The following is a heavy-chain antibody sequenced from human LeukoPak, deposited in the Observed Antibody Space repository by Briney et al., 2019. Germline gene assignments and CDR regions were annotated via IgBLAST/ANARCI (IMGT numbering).Heavy chain of an antibody. Sequence: GGSLRLSCAASGFTFSSYWMSWVRQAPGKGLEWVANIKQDGSEKYYVDSVEGRFTISRDNAKNSLYLQMNSLRAEDTAVYYCARVGNYYDSSGYRGASDAFDIWGQGTMVTVSS. CDR3: ARVGNYYDSSGYRGASDAFDI. J-gene: IGHJ3*02. CDR2: IKQDGSEK. V-gene: IGHV3-7*01. CDR1: GFTFSSYW. D-gene: IGHD3-22*01.